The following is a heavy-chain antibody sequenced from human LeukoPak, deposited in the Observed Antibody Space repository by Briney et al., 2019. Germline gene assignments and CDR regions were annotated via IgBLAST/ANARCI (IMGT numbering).Heavy chain of an antibody. J-gene: IGHJ5*02. CDR3: ARRDGGSYSARPGYNWFDP. Sequence: SETLSLTCTVSGGSISSSSYYWGWIRQPPGKGLEWIVSIYYSGSTYYNPSLKSRVTISVDTSKNQFSLKLSSVTAADTAVYYCARRDGGSYSARPGYNWFDPWGQGTLVTVSS. CDR1: GGSISSSSYY. D-gene: IGHD1-26*01. CDR2: IYYSGST. V-gene: IGHV4-39*01.